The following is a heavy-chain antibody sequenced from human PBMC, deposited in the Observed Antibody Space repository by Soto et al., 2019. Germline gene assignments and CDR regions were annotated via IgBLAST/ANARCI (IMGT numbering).Heavy chain of an antibody. CDR3: ARTYYDILTGYYAFDY. CDR2: IYYSGST. Sequence: SGTPCPTWTVCCGSLSGYVWSWIRQPPRKGLGWVGYIYYSGSTNYNPSLKSRVTISVDTSKNQFSLKLSSVTAADTAVYYCARTYYDILTGYYAFDYWGQGPLVTVSS. CDR1: CGSLSGYV. J-gene: IGHJ4*02. D-gene: IGHD3-9*01. V-gene: IGHV4-59*08.